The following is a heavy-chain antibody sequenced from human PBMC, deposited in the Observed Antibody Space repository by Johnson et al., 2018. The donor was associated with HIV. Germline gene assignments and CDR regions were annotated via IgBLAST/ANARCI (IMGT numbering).Heavy chain of an antibody. J-gene: IGHJ3*02. CDR2: IKQDGSEK. CDR3: ATFGGGSFHAFDI. Sequence: VQLVASGGGLVQPGGSLSLSCAASGFTFSRHWMSWVSQAQGKGLERVANIKQDGSEKYEVDSVKGGFTISRDNAKNSLYLQMNSLRAEDTAVYYCATFGGGSFHAFDIWGQGTMVTVSS. CDR1: GFTFSRHW. D-gene: IGHD1-26*01. V-gene: IGHV3-7*05.